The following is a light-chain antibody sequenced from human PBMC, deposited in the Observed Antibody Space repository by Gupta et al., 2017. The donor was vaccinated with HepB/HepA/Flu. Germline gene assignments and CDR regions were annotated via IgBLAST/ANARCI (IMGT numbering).Light chain of an antibody. CDR3: HQRSNWPIT. V-gene: IGKV3-11*01. J-gene: IGKJ5*01. CDR1: QSVSSY. CDR2: DVS. Sequence: EIVLTQSPATLSLSPGEPATLSCRASQSVSSYLAWYQQKPGQAPRLLIYDVSKRATGIPARFSGSGSWTDFTLTISSLEPEDFAVYYCHQRSNWPITFGQGTRLEIK.